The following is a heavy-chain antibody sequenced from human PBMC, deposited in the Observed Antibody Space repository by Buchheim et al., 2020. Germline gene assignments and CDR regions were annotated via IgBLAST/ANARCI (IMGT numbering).Heavy chain of an antibody. V-gene: IGHV4-39*01. CDR2: IYYSGST. Sequence: QLPLQESGPGLVKPSETLSLTCTVSGGSISSSSYYWGWIRQPPGKGLEWIGSIYYSGSTYYNPSLKSRVTISVDTSKNQFSLKLSSVTAADTAVYYCARDLAYCGGDCYSGNWFDPWGQGTL. CDR3: ARDLAYCGGDCYSGNWFDP. CDR1: GGSISSSSYY. D-gene: IGHD2-21*02. J-gene: IGHJ5*02.